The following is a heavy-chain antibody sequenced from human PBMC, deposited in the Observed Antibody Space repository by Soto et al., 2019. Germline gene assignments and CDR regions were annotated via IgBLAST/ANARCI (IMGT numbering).Heavy chain of an antibody. J-gene: IGHJ4*02. CDR3: ARAPYISGWYVY. CDR2: INPNSGGT. Sequence: GASVKVSCKASGYTFTGCYMHWGRQAPGQGLEWMGWINPNSGGTNYAQKFQGRVTMTRDTSISTAYMELSRLRSDDTAVYYCARAPYISGWYVYWGQGTRGTVPQ. D-gene: IGHD6-19*01. V-gene: IGHV1-2*02. CDR1: GYTFTGCY.